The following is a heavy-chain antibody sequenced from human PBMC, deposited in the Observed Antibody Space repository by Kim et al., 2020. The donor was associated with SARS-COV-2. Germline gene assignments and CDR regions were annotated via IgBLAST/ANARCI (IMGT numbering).Heavy chain of an antibody. CDR2: IYYSGST. CDR3: ARLGGTYYQDFDY. D-gene: IGHD1-26*01. J-gene: IGHJ4*02. CDR1: GASISSSSYS. V-gene: IGHV4-39*01. Sequence: SETLSLTCTVSGASISSSSYSWGWVRQPPGKGLEWIGSIYYSGSTYYNPSLKRRITISVDTSKNQFSLNLSSVTAADSAVYYCARLGGTYYQDFDYWGQGTLVTVSS.